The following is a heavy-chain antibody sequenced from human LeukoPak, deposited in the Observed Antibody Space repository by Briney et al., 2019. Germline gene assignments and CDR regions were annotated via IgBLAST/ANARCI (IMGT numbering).Heavy chain of an antibody. CDR3: VRAAPGDCSSTSCSLFDN. J-gene: IGHJ4*02. CDR2: IMISGDDT. V-gene: IGHV3-23*01. D-gene: IGHD2-2*01. Sequence: GGSLRLSCAGSGFTFNNYAMSWVRQTPRKGLEWVSTIMISGDDTYYADPVKGRLTMSRDKSKNTLYLQMSYLRAEDTAVYCCVRAAPGDCSSTSCSLFDNWGQGILVTVSS. CDR1: GFTFNNYA.